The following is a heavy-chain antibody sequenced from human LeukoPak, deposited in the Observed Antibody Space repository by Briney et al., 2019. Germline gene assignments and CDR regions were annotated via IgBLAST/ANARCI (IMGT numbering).Heavy chain of an antibody. CDR2: INPSGGST. V-gene: IGHV1-46*01. CDR1: GYTFTGYY. CDR3: ARFDSSGYYLDY. J-gene: IGHJ4*02. D-gene: IGHD3-22*01. Sequence: ASVKVSCKASGYTFTGYYMHWVRQAPGQGLEWMGIINPSGGSTSYAQKFQGRVTMTRDMSTSTVYMELSSLRSEDTAVYYCARFDSSGYYLDYWGQGTLVTVSS.